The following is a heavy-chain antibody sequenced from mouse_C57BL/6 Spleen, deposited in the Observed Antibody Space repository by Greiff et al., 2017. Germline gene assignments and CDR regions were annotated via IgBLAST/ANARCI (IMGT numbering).Heavy chain of an antibody. J-gene: IGHJ2*01. CDR3: ARYYSNYDYFDY. Sequence: QVQLQQPGAELVRPGSSVKLSCKASGYTFTSYWMDWVKQRPGQGLEWIGNIYPSDSETHYNQKFKDKATLTVDKSSSTAYMQLSSLTSEVSAVYYCARYYSNYDYFDYWRQGTTLTVSS. CDR2: IYPSDSET. CDR1: GYTFTSYW. V-gene: IGHV1-61*01. D-gene: IGHD2-5*01.